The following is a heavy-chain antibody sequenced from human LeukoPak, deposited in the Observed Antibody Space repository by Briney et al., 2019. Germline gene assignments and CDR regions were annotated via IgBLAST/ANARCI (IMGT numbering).Heavy chain of an antibody. CDR3: ARGGNYGSGSYYLDAFDI. Sequence: PSETLSLTCAVSGGSISSSNWWSWVRQPPGKGLEWIGEIYHSGSTNYNPSLKSRVTISVDTSKNQFSLKLSSVTAADTAVYYCARGGNYGSGSYYLDAFDIWGQGTMVTVSS. CDR1: GGSISSSNW. CDR2: IYHSGST. J-gene: IGHJ3*02. V-gene: IGHV4-4*02. D-gene: IGHD3-10*01.